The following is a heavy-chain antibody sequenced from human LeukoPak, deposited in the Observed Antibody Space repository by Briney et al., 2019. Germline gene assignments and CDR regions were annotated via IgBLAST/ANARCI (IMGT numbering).Heavy chain of an antibody. Sequence: PGGSLRLSCVASGFTFSSYSMNWVRLAPGKGLEWVSYISSSSSTIYYADSVKGRFTISRDNAKSSLYLQMNSLRAEDTAVYYCAREGTTYYRAIDAFDIWGQGTMVTVSS. CDR2: ISSSSSTI. CDR1: GFTFSSYS. CDR3: AREGTTYYRAIDAFDI. V-gene: IGHV3-48*04. D-gene: IGHD3-10*01. J-gene: IGHJ3*02.